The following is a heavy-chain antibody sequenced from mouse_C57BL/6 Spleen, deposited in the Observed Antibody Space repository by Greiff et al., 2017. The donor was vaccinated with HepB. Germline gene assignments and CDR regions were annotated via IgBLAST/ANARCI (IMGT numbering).Heavy chain of an antibody. CDR2: IYPGNSDT. CDR1: GYTFTSYW. J-gene: IGHJ4*01. CDR3: TRWGRKNYYDYDEYYYAMDY. V-gene: IGHV1-5*01. D-gene: IGHD2-4*01. Sequence: EVQLQQSGTVLARPGASVKMSCKTSGYTFTSYWMHWVKQRPGQGLEWIGAIYPGNSDTSYNQKFKGKAKLTAVTSASTAYMELSSLTNEDSAVYYCTRWGRKNYYDYDEYYYAMDYWGQGTSVTVSS.